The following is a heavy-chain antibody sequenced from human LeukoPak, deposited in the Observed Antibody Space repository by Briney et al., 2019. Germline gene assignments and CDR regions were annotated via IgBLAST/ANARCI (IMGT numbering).Heavy chain of an antibody. V-gene: IGHV3-23*01. J-gene: IGHJ5*02. Sequence: PGGSLRLSCAASGFTFSSYAMSWVRQAPGKGLEWVSAISGSGGSTYYADSVKGRFTIYRDNSKNALYLQMNSLRAEDTAVYYCARLSGSVTRKGTNWFDPWGQGTLVTVSS. CDR2: ISGSGGST. CDR3: ARLSGSVTRKGTNWFDP. D-gene: IGHD1-26*01. CDR1: GFTFSSYA.